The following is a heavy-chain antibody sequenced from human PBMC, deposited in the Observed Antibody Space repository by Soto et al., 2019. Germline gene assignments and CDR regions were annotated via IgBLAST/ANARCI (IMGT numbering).Heavy chain of an antibody. V-gene: IGHV3-30*18. J-gene: IGHJ6*02. CDR1: GFTFSSYG. Sequence: GGPLRLSCAASGFTFSSYGMHWVRQAPGKGLEWVAVISYDGSNKYYADSVKGRFTISRDNSKNTLYLQMNSLRAEDTAVYYCAKDLSYYGSGSYYYYYYGMDVWGQGTTVTVSS. CDR2: ISYDGSNK. CDR3: AKDLSYYGSGSYYYYYYGMDV. D-gene: IGHD3-10*01.